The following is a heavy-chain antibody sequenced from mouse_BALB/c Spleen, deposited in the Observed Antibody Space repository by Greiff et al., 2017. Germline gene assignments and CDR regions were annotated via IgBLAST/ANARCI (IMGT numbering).Heavy chain of an antibody. Sequence: EVKLMESGGGLVKPGGSLKLSCAASGFTFSSYTMSWVRQTPEKRLEWVATISSGGGNTYYPDSVKGRFTISRDNAKNNLYLQMSSLRSEDTALYYCARWRGNYFDYWGQGTTLTVSS. V-gene: IGHV5-9*03. J-gene: IGHJ2*01. CDR2: ISSGGGNT. CDR3: ARWRGNYFDY. CDR1: GFTFSSYT.